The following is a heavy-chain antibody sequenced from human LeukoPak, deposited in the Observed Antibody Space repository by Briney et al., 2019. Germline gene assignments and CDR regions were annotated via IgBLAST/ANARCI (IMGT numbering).Heavy chain of an antibody. J-gene: IGHJ3*02. Sequence: GGSLRLSCAASGFTFSSYSMNWVRQAPGKGLEWVSYISSSRSTIYYADSVKGRFTISSDNANNSLYLQMNSLRAEDTAVYYCARQRAGHAFDIWGQGTMVTVSS. CDR3: ARQRAGHAFDI. CDR2: ISSSRSTI. V-gene: IGHV3-48*04. CDR1: GFTFSSYS.